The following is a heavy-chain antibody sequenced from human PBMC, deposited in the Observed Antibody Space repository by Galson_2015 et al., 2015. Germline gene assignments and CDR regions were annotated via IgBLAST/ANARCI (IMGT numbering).Heavy chain of an antibody. V-gene: IGHV4-4*02. D-gene: IGHD5-12*01. CDR3: AREQVADYYYGMDV. CDR2: IYHSGST. CDR1: GGSISSSNW. J-gene: IGHJ6*02. Sequence: ATLSLTCAVSGGSISSSNWWSWVRQPPGKGLEWIGEIYHSGSTNYNPSLKSRVTISVDKSKNQFSLKLSSVTAADTAVYYCAREQVADYYYGMDVWGQGTTVTVSS.